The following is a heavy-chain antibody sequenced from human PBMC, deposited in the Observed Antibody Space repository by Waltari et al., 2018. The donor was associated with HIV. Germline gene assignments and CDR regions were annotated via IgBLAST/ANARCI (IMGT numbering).Heavy chain of an antibody. V-gene: IGHV3-7*04. D-gene: IGHD3-10*01. J-gene: IGHJ4*02. CDR2: IKQDGREK. CDR1: GFTFSSYW. CDR3: ARGGFYGSGSKVN. Sequence: EVQLVESGGGLVQPGGSLRLSCAASGFTFSSYWMSWVPQAPGKGLEWVAKIKQDGREKYYVDSVNGRFTISRDNAENSLYLQMNSLRAEDTAVYYCARGGFYGSGSKVNWGQGTLVTVSS.